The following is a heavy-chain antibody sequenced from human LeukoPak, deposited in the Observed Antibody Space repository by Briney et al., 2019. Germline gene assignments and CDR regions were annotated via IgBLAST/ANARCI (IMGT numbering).Heavy chain of an antibody. CDR2: IYHSGST. V-gene: IGHV4-38-2*02. CDR1: GYSISSGYY. CDR3: ARVGGWGYYYYYMDV. J-gene: IGHJ6*03. Sequence: SETLSLTCTVSGYSISSGYYWGWIRQPPGKGLEWIGSIYHSGSTYYNPSLKSRVTISVDTSKNQFSLKLSSVTAADTAVYYCARVGGWGYYYYYMDVWGKGTTVTVSS. D-gene: IGHD6-19*01.